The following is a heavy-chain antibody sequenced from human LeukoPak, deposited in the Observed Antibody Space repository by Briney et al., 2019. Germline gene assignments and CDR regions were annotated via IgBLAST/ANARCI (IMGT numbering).Heavy chain of an antibody. CDR3: ARAMVPAANDDWFDP. D-gene: IGHD2-2*01. CDR2: IYYSGST. J-gene: IGHJ5*02. CDR1: GGSISSYY. V-gene: IGHV4-59*01. Sequence: SETLSLTCTVSGGSISSYYWSWIRQPPGKGLEWIGYIYYSGSTNCNPSLKSRVTISVDTSKNQFSLKLSSVTAADTAVYYCARAMVPAANDDWFDPWGQGTLVTVSS.